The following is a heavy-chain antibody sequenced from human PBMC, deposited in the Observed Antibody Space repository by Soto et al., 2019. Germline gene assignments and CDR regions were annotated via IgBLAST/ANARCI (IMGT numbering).Heavy chain of an antibody. CDR2: IYYSGST. V-gene: IGHV4-39*01. Sequence: SETLSLTCTVSGGSISSSSYYWGWIRQPPGKGLEWIGSIYYSGSTYYNPSLKSRVTISVDTSKNQFSLKLSSVTAADTAVYYCARDPDGGFDYWGQGTLVTVSS. J-gene: IGHJ4*02. D-gene: IGHD4-17*01. CDR1: GGSISSSSYY. CDR3: ARDPDGGFDY.